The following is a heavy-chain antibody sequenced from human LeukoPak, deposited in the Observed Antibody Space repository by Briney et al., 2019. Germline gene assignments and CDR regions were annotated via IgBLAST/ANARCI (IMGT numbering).Heavy chain of an antibody. J-gene: IGHJ4*02. CDR3: ARLGGGIAVD. Sequence: SETLSLTCTVSGGSISSYYWSWIRQPPGKGLEWIGYIYYSGSTNYNPSLKSRVTISVGTSKNQFSLKLSSVTAADTAVYYCARLGGGIAVDWGQGTLVTVSS. V-gene: IGHV4-59*01. D-gene: IGHD6-19*01. CDR2: IYYSGST. CDR1: GGSISSYY.